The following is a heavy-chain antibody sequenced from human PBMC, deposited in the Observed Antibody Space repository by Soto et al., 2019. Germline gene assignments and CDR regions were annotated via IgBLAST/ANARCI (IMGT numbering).Heavy chain of an antibody. J-gene: IGHJ5*02. CDR2: IYPGDSDT. Sequence: GESLKISCKGSGYSFTSYWIGWVRQMPGKGLEWMGIIYPGDSDTRYSPSFQGQVTISADKSISTAYLQWSSLKASDTAMYYCARSTFGGVIVTWWFDPWGQGTLVTVSS. V-gene: IGHV5-51*01. D-gene: IGHD3-16*02. CDR1: GYSFTSYW. CDR3: ARSTFGGVIVTWWFDP.